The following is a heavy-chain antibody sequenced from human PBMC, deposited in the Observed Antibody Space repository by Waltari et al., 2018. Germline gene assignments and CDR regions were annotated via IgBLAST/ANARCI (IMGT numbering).Heavy chain of an antibody. Sequence: QLQLQESGPGLVKPSETLYLTCSVSGGPTSRQSDYWGWIRQPPGKGLEYIGNIYYGGTTYYTPSLKSRVTISIDTSKNQFSRKLSSVTAADTAVYYCARLPSGGASHWFDPWGQGTLVTVSS. J-gene: IGHJ5*02. D-gene: IGHD2-15*01. CDR1: GGPTSRQSDY. V-gene: IGHV4-39*01. CDR3: ARLPSGGASHWFDP. CDR2: IYYGGTT.